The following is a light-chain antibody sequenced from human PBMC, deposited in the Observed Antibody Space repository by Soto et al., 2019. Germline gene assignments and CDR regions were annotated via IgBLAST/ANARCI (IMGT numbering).Light chain of an antibody. V-gene: IGLV2-14*03. CDR2: DVS. Sequence: QSALTQPASVSGSPGQSITISCTGTSSDDGGYNYVSWYQHHPGKAPKLLIYDVSNRPSGISNRFSGSKTDNTASLTISGLQPEDEADYYCSSYTTSNTRQIVFGTGTKLTVL. CDR1: SSDDGGYNY. CDR3: SSYTTSNTRQIV. J-gene: IGLJ1*01.